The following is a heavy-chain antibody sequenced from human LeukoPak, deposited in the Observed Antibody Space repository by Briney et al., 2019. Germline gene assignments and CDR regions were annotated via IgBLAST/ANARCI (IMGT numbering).Heavy chain of an antibody. V-gene: IGHV4-38-2*01. Sequence: KTSETLSLTCAVSAYSISSGYYWAWIRQPPGKGLGWIGSIYHSGTTYYNPSHKRRVTIVGDTSKTQFPLKLSSVTAADTALYYCARTGYCSGGSCYSDYWGQGTLVTVSS. J-gene: IGHJ4*02. CDR1: AYSISSGYY. CDR3: ARTGYCSGGSCYSDY. CDR2: IYHSGTT. D-gene: IGHD2-15*01.